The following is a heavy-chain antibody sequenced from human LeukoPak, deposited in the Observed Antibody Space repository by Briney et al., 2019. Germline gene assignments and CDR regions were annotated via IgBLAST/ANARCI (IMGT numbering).Heavy chain of an antibody. CDR3: AKDSSEWPRLGALDY. CDR1: GFIFPSYW. D-gene: IGHD5-12*01. V-gene: IGHV3-74*01. Sequence: HPGGSLRLSCAASGFIFPSYWMHWVRQAPGKGLVWVSRTNADDSSTSYADSVQGRFTISRDNAKNTLFLQMNNLRADDTAVYYCAKDSSEWPRLGALDYWGQGTLVTVSS. CDR2: TNADDSST. J-gene: IGHJ4*02.